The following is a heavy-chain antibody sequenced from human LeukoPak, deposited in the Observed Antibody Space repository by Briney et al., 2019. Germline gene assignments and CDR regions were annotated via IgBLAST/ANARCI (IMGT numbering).Heavy chain of an antibody. CDR2: ISAYNGNT. Sequence: ASVKVSCKASGYTFTSYGISWVRQAPGQRLEWMGWISAYNGNTNYAQKVQDRVTMTTDTSTSTAYLELRSLRSDDTAVYYCARGPALLWLGVDYFDSWGQGTLVTVSS. D-gene: IGHD3-10*01. V-gene: IGHV1-18*01. J-gene: IGHJ4*02. CDR3: ARGPALLWLGVDYFDS. CDR1: GYTFTSYG.